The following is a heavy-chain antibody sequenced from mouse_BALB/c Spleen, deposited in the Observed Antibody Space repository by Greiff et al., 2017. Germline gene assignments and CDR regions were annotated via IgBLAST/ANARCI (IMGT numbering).Heavy chain of an antibody. V-gene: IGHV5-9-3*01. J-gene: IGHJ4*01. D-gene: IGHD1-2*01. Sequence: EVKLVESGGGLVKPGGSLKLSCAASGFTFSSYAMSWVRQTPEKRLEWVATISSGGSYTYYPDSVKGRFTISRDNAKNTLYLQMSSLRSEDTAMYYCARQSFTTAYYAMDYWGQGTSVTVSS. CDR1: GFTFSSYA. CDR2: ISSGGSYT. CDR3: ARQSFTTAYYAMDY.